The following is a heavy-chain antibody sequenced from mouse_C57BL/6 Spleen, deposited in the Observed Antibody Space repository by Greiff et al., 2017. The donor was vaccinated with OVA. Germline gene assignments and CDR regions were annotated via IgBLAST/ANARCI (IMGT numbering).Heavy chain of an antibody. CDR3: ARNGYYGSSPAWFAY. CDR2: ISSGSSTI. CDR1: GFTFSDYG. Sequence: DVQLVESGGGLVKPGGSLKLSCAASGFTFSDYGMHWVRQAPEKGLEWVAYISSGSSTIYYADTVKGRFTISRDNAKNTLFLQMTSLRSEDTAMYYCARNGYYGSSPAWFAYWGQGTLVTVSA. V-gene: IGHV5-17*01. J-gene: IGHJ3*01. D-gene: IGHD1-1*01.